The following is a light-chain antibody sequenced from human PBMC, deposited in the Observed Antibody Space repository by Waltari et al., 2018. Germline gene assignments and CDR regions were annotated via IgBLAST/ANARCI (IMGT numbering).Light chain of an antibody. CDR1: SSDVWSSTL. CDR2: ECS. CDR3: CSYAGSSTFVV. J-gene: IGLJ2*01. V-gene: IGLV2-23*01. Sequence: QSALTQPASVSSSPGQSSTISCPGTSSDVWSSTLISVYQPHPGKPPNLLIYECSKRPSGVSNRFSGSKSGNPASLTIAGLQAEDEADYYCCSYAGSSTFVVFGGGTKLTVL.